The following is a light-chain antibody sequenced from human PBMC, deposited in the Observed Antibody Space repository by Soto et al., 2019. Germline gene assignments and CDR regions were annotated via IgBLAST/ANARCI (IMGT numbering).Light chain of an antibody. CDR1: SSNIGAHYD. Sequence: QSVLTQPPSVSGAPGQRVTISCTGSSSNIGAHYDVHWYQQLPGTAPKLLIYGNSNRPSGVPDRFAGSKSGTSASLALTGLQAEDEADYYCQSYDNSLSVYVFGTGTKVTVL. CDR3: QSYDNSLSVYV. CDR2: GNS. V-gene: IGLV1-40*01. J-gene: IGLJ1*01.